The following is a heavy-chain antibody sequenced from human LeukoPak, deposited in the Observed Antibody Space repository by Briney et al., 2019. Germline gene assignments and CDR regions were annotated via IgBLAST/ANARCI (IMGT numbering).Heavy chain of an antibody. J-gene: IGHJ4*02. CDR2: IRRNAHGGTT. Sequence: PGGSLRLSCNASGFTFADSTMTWVRQAPGKGLEWVAFIRRNAHGGTTDYAVSVKGRFTVSRDDSKSIAYLQMNSLKIEDTALYYCSRDIGWTYGLNDWGQGTLVTVSS. V-gene: IGHV3-49*04. CDR3: SRDIGWTYGLND. CDR1: GFTFADST. D-gene: IGHD3-10*01.